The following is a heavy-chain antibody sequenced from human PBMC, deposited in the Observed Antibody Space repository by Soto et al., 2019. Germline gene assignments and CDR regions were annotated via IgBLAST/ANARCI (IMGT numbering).Heavy chain of an antibody. CDR3: ARFGYCSGGTCNFDY. CDR2: ISAYNGNT. CDR1: GYTFTNYG. Sequence: QVQLVQSGAEVKKPGASVQVSCKASGYTFTNYGISWVRQAPGQGLEWMGWISAYNGNTNYAPKLQGRVTLTTDTSTSTAYMDLRSLRSDDTAVYYCARFGYCSGGTCNFDYWGQGTLVTVSS. D-gene: IGHD2-15*01. J-gene: IGHJ4*02. V-gene: IGHV1-18*01.